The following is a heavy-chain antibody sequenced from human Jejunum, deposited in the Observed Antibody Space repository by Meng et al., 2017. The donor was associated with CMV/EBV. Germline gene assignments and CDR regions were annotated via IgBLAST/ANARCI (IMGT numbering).Heavy chain of an antibody. D-gene: IGHD3-3*01. V-gene: IGHV3-53*01. CDR2: LYSDGTT. J-gene: IGHJ4*02. CDR3: ARERGGYYTYEYYFQY. Sequence: EVPLGGAGEGLIQPGGPRGLSWDALWFTVSNNYLSWVRQAPGKGLEWVSVLYSDGTTVYADSVKGRFTISRDNSKNTLYLQMNSLRAEDTAVYYCARERGGYYTYEYYFQYWGQGTLVTVSS. CDR1: WFTVSNNY.